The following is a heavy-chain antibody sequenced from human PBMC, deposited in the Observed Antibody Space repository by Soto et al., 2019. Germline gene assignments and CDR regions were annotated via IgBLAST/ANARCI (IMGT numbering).Heavy chain of an antibody. Sequence: GSLRLSCAASGFTFSSYGMHWVRQAPGKGLEWVAVISYDGSNKYYADSVKGRFTISRDNSKNTLYLQTNSLRAEDTAVYYCAKGRIAAWYFDLWGRGTLVTVSS. CDR1: GFTFSSYG. D-gene: IGHD6-13*01. V-gene: IGHV3-30*18. CDR3: AKGRIAAWYFDL. CDR2: ISYDGSNK. J-gene: IGHJ2*01.